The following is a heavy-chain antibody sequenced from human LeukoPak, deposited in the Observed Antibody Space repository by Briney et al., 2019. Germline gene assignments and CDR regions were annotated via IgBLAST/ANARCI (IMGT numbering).Heavy chain of an antibody. CDR1: GFTFSSYG. J-gene: IGHJ3*02. D-gene: IGHD1-26*01. V-gene: IGHV3-23*01. Sequence: GGSLRLSCAASGFTFSSYGMSWVRQAPGKGLEWVSAISGSGGSTYYADSVKGRFTISRDNSKNTLYLQMNSLRAEDTAVYYCARGGSYLSAFDIWGQGTMVTVSP. CDR2: ISGSGGST. CDR3: ARGGSYLSAFDI.